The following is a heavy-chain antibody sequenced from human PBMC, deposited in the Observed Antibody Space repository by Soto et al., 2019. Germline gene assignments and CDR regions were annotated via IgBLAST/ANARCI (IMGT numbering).Heavy chain of an antibody. CDR2: IYYSGST. V-gene: IGHV4-39*07. CDR1: GGSISSSSYY. J-gene: IGHJ6*02. D-gene: IGHD3-9*01. CDR3: ARPHNLLRYFDWGPNYYYYGMDV. Sequence: SETLSLTCTVSGGSISSSSYYWGWIRQPPGKGLEWIGSIYYSGSTYYNPSLKSRVTISVDTSKNQFSLKLSSVTAADTAVYYCARPHNLLRYFDWGPNYYYYGMDVWGQGTTVTVSS.